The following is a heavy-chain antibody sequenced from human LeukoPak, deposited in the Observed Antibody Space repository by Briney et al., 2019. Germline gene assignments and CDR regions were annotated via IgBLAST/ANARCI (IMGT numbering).Heavy chain of an antibody. D-gene: IGHD6-6*01. Sequence: SETLSLTCTVSGGSISSSSYYWSWIRQPAGKGLEWIGRIYTSGSTNYNPSLKSRVTMSVDTSKNQFSLKLSSVTAADTAVYYCARVVGIAARPENYFDYWGQGTLVTVSS. J-gene: IGHJ4*02. CDR1: GGSISSSSYY. V-gene: IGHV4-61*02. CDR3: ARVVGIAARPENYFDY. CDR2: IYTSGST.